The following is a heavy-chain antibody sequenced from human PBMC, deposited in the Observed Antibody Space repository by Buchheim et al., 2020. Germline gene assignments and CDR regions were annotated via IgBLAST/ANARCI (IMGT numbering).Heavy chain of an antibody. CDR3: ASTSSYGDYAFDI. CDR1: GGSFSGYY. Sequence: QVQLQQWGAGLLKPSETLSLTCAVYGGSFSGYYWCWIRQPPGKGLEWIGEINHSGSTNYNPSLKSRVTISVDTSKNQFSLKLSSVTAADTAVYYCASTSSYGDYAFDIWGQGT. CDR2: INHSGST. J-gene: IGHJ3*02. V-gene: IGHV4-34*01. D-gene: IGHD4-17*01.